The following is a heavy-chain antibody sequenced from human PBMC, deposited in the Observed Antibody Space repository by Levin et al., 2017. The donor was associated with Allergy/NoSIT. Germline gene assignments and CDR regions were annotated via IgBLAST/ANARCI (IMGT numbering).Heavy chain of an antibody. J-gene: IGHJ4*02. Sequence: GGSLRLSCTTSGFTFGDYAMNWVRQAPGQGLEWVGFIRSETYGGTTEYAASVKGRFTISRDDSKSIAYLQMNSLKTEDTALYYCTRGNLWGTYRYLDCWGQGTLVTVSS. CDR1: GFTFGDYA. D-gene: IGHD3-16*02. CDR2: IRSETYGGTT. V-gene: IGHV3-49*04. CDR3: TRGNLWGTYRYLDC.